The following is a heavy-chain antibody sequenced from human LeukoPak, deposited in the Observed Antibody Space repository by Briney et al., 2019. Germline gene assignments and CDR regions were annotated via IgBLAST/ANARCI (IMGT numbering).Heavy chain of an antibody. V-gene: IGHV4-39*07. CDR2: IYYSGST. D-gene: IGHD6-13*01. CDR1: GGSISSSSYY. CDR3: AREAYSSSWF. J-gene: IGHJ4*02. Sequence: SETLSLTCTVSGGSISSSSYYWGWLRQPPGKGLEWIGSIYYSGSTYYNPSLKSRVTISVDTSKNQFSLKLSSVTAADTAVYYCAREAYSSSWFWGQGTLVTVSS.